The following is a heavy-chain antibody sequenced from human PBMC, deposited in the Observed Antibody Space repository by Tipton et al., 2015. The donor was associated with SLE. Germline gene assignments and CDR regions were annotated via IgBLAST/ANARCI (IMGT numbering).Heavy chain of an antibody. CDR1: GFTFSTYA. Sequence: GSLRLSCAASGFTFSTYAMSWVRQAPGKGLEWVSAISGSGSSTYYADSAKGRFTISRDNSKNTLFLQMNSLRAEDTAVYYCAKARREAAAGRLDSWGQGTLVTVSS. J-gene: IGHJ4*02. V-gene: IGHV3-23*01. CDR2: ISGSGSST. CDR3: AKARREAAAGRLDS. D-gene: IGHD6-13*01.